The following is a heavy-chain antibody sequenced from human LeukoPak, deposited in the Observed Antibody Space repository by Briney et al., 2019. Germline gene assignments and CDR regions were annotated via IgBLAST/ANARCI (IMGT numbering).Heavy chain of an antibody. CDR1: GFTFTSYA. Sequence: AGSLRLSCAPSGFTFTSYAMSWARQAPAQGLEWVSSISGSGCYAYYANSVKGRFITSRDNSKTTLYLQMNSLRAEDTAVYYCAKDLFGGPARAYFDYWGQGTLVTVSS. CDR3: AKDLFGGPARAYFDY. D-gene: IGHD3-16*01. CDR2: ISGSGCYA. V-gene: IGHV3-23*01. J-gene: IGHJ4*02.